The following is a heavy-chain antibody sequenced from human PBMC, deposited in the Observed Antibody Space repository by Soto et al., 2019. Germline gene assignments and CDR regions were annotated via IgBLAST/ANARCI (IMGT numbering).Heavy chain of an antibody. CDR2: IYHSGST. CDR1: GGSISSGGYS. V-gene: IGHV4-30-2*01. J-gene: IGHJ4*02. Sequence: QLQLQESGSGLVKPSQTLSLTCAVSGGSISSGGYSWSWIRQPPGKGLEWIGYIYHSGSTYYNPSLKRRVTISVDRSKNQFSLKLSSVTAADTAVYYCARGGDYGDYEVFDYWGQGTLVTVSS. CDR3: ARGGDYGDYEVFDY. D-gene: IGHD4-17*01.